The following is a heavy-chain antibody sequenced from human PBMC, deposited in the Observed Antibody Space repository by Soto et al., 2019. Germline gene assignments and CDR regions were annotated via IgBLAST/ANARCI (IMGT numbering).Heavy chain of an antibody. CDR3: ARVVPGAEAWFGP. Sequence: ASVKVSCKPFGYTFSNYGITWVRQAPGQPLEWLGWISLYSDGTNYAQKFQGRVSMTTDTSTTTAYMELRSLRSDDTAVYYCARVVPGAEAWFGPWGQGTLVTVSS. CDR1: GYTFSNYG. V-gene: IGHV1-18*01. CDR2: ISLYSDGT. J-gene: IGHJ5*02. D-gene: IGHD2-2*01.